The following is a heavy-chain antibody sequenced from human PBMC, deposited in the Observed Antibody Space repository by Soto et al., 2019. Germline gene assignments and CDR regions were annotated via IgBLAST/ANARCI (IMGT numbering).Heavy chain of an antibody. D-gene: IGHD3-16*02. Sequence: QVQLVQSGAEEKKPGASVKVSCKASGYTFTSYAMHWVRQAPGQRLEWMGWINAGNGNTKYSQKFQGRVTITRDTSASTAYMELSSLRSEDTAVYYCARSIGEYYYYGMDVWDQGTTVTVSS. CDR1: GYTFTSYA. J-gene: IGHJ6*02. V-gene: IGHV1-3*05. CDR3: ARSIGEYYYYGMDV. CDR2: INAGNGNT.